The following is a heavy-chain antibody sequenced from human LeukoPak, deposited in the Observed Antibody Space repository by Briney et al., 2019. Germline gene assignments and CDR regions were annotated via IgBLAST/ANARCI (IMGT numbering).Heavy chain of an antibody. D-gene: IGHD2-21*01. J-gene: IGHJ4*02. V-gene: IGHV4-4*07. CDR3: ARDYSEDAYPYFFDY. Sequence: SETLSLTCTVSGGSISNYYWNWIRQPAGKGLEWIGRVYSTGNANYNPSLKSRVTLSVDTSKNQFSLNLNSVTAADTAVYYCARDYSEDAYPYFFDYWGQGALVTVSS. CDR2: VYSTGNA. CDR1: GGSISNYY.